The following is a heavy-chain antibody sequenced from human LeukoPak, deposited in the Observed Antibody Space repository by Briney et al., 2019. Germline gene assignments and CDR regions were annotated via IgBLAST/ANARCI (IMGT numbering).Heavy chain of an antibody. CDR2: IRYDGSNK. V-gene: IGHV3-30*02. CDR1: GFTVSSNY. D-gene: IGHD6-19*01. Sequence: PGGSLRLSCAASGFTVSSNYMSWVRQAPGKGLEWVAFIRYDGSNKYCADSVKGRFTISRDNSKNTLYLQMNSLRAEDTAVYYCAKDQEVAVAAKNFDYWGQGTLVTVSS. J-gene: IGHJ4*02. CDR3: AKDQEVAVAAKNFDY.